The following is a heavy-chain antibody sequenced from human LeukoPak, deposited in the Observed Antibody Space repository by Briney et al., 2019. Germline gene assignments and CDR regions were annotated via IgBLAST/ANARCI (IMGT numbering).Heavy chain of an antibody. CDR2: INTNRGGA. J-gene: IGHJ3*02. V-gene: IGHV1-2*02. D-gene: IGHD2-2*02. CDR3: ARDLYRTNTYYDTFDI. CDR1: GYPFTGSY. Sequence: RASVKVSCKASGYPFTGSYIHWVRQAPGQGPEWMGWINTNRGGAKYAQKFQGRVTMTRDTSISTAHMDLTRLTFDDTATYYCARDLYRTNTYYDTFDIWGQGTLVTVS.